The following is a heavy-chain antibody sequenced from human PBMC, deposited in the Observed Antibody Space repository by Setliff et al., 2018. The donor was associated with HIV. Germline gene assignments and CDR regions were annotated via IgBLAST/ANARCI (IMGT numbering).Heavy chain of an antibody. D-gene: IGHD1-7*01. Sequence: SETLSLTCAVYGGSFSGYWSWIRQSPGKGLEWIGEINHSGSTNYNPSLKSRLTISVDTSKNQFSLKLNSVTAADTAVYYCARVRLELRQYWFDSWGQGSPVTVSS. CDR1: GGSFSGY. CDR2: INHSGST. J-gene: IGHJ5*01. V-gene: IGHV4-34*01. CDR3: ARVRLELRQYWFDS.